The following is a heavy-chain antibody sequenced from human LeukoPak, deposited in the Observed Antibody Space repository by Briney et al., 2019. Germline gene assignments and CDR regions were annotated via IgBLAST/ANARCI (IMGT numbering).Heavy chain of an antibody. V-gene: IGHV3-15*01. CDR1: GVTFSNAW. J-gene: IGHJ4*02. Sequence: GGSLRHSCAASGVTFSNAWMSWVRQAPGKGLEWVGRIKSKTDGGTTDYAASVKGRFTISRDDSKNTLYLQMNSLKTEDTAVYYCTTGPHYDFWSGYSPPFDYWGQGTLVTVSS. D-gene: IGHD3-3*01. CDR3: TTGPHYDFWSGYSPPFDY. CDR2: IKSKTDGGTT.